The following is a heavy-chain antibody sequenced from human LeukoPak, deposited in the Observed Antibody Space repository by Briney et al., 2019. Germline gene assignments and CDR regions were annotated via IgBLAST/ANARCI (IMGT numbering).Heavy chain of an antibody. V-gene: IGHV4-34*01. CDR3: ANGYCTNGVCYPYYYYYMDV. CDR1: GGSFSGYY. J-gene: IGHJ6*03. Sequence: EPSETLSLTCAVYGGSFSGYYWSWIRQPPGKGLEWIGEINHSGSTNYNPSLKSRVTISVDTSKNQFSLKLSSVTAADTAVYYCANGYCTNGVCYPYYYYYMDVWGKGTTVTVSS. D-gene: IGHD2-8*01. CDR2: INHSGST.